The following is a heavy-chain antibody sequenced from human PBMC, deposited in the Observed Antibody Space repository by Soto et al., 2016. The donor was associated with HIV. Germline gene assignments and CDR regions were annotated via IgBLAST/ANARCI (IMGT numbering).Heavy chain of an antibody. Sequence: VQLVESGGGVVQPGRSLRLSCAASGFNFRDYGMHWVRQSPGKGLEWVAVIYSGGNTYYADSVKGRFTISRDSSKNTLYLQMNSLRAEDTAVYYCTSNYYSDWGQGTLVHRLL. V-gene: IGHV3-NL1*01. J-gene: IGHJ4*02. D-gene: IGHD3-22*01. CDR1: GFNFRDYG. CDR3: TSNYYSD. CDR2: IYSGGNT.